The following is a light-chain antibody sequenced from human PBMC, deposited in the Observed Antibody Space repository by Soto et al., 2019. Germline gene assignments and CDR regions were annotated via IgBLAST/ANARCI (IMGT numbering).Light chain of an antibody. V-gene: IGKV1-9*01. Sequence: DIQLTQSPSFLSASVGARVTIPCRASQGIRSYLAWYQQKPGKAPKLLIYAASTLQSGVPSRFSGSGSGTEFTLTISSLQPEDFATYYCQQLNSYPPLTFGGGTKVEIK. J-gene: IGKJ4*01. CDR1: QGIRSY. CDR2: AAS. CDR3: QQLNSYPPLT.